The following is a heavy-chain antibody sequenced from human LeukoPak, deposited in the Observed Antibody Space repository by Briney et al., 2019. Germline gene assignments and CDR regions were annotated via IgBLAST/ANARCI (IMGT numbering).Heavy chain of an antibody. V-gene: IGHV4-4*02. D-gene: IGHD3-10*01. Sequence: SGTLSLTCDVSGGSISSSNWWSWVRQPPGKGLEWIGEISHSGSTNYNPSLKSRVTISVDKSENQFSLKMSSVTAADTAVYYCARVGIYYYGSGALDAFDIWGPGTMVAVSS. CDR1: GGSISSSNW. CDR2: ISHSGST. J-gene: IGHJ3*02. CDR3: ARVGIYYYGSGALDAFDI.